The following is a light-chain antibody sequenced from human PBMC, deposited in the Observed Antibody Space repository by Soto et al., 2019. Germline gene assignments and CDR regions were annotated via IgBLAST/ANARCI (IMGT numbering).Light chain of an antibody. CDR1: REIGSD. CDR3: LQDHDDSWK. V-gene: IGKV1-6*01. J-gene: IGKJ1*01. CDR2: AAS. Sequence: ATQMTQPPSSLSPSGGDRITRTCRSSREIGSDLSWYQQKPGKAPTLLIYAASNLQSGVASRFRGSRSGTEFTLTVRSLQPEDSATYSCLQDHDDSWKLGQGTKVDI.